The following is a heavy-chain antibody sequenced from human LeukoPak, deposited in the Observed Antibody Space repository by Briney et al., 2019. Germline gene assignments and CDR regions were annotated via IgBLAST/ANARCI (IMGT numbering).Heavy chain of an antibody. CDR3: AGSGNYGHFEY. J-gene: IGHJ4*02. Sequence: SGTLSLTCAVSGDSISSSNWWCWVRQPPGKGLEWIGEIYHSGSTNYNPSLKSRVTISVDKSKNQFSLKLSSVTAADTAVYYCAGSGNYGHFEYWGQDTLVTVSS. CDR1: GDSISSSNW. V-gene: IGHV4-4*02. D-gene: IGHD1-26*01. CDR2: IYHSGST.